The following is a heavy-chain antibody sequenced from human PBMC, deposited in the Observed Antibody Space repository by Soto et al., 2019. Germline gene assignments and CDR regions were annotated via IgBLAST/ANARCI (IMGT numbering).Heavy chain of an antibody. V-gene: IGHV4-4*07. CDR3: AGGAAADYFDY. D-gene: IGHD6-13*01. J-gene: IGHJ4*02. CDR2: IYSSGST. Sequence: PSETLSLTCTVSSGPIITYYWSWIWQPAGKGLEWIGRIYSSGSTLYNPSLKSRVTMSVDTSKNQISLKLSSVTAADTAVYYCAGGAAADYFDYWGQGTLVTVSS. CDR1: SGPIITYY.